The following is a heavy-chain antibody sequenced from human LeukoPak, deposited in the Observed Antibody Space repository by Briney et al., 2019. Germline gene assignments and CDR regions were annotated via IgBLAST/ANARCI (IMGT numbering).Heavy chain of an antibody. CDR1: GFTFRGHW. CDR3: VRVQLVPGVDY. D-gene: IGHD6-13*01. V-gene: IGHV3-74*01. Sequence: GGSLRLSCAASGFTFRGHWMHWVRQIPGKGLVWVALINIDGTKTSYADSAKGRFTISRDNAKNTLYLQMSSLRAEDTAVYYCVRVQLVPGVDYWGQGTLVTVSS. J-gene: IGHJ4*02. CDR2: INIDGTKT.